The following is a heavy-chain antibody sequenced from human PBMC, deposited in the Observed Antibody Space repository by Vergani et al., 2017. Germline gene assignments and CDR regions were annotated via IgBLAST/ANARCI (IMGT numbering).Heavy chain of an antibody. D-gene: IGHD2-2*01. CDR3: AKGYCSSTSCYLDP. Sequence: EVQLVESGGGIVKPGGSLRLSCVASGFSFRNAWMNWVRRTPGKGLEWVGRIKSTFDRGTTDYAAAVKGRFTISRDNAKNSLYLQMNSLRAEDTALYYCAKGYCSSTSCYLDPWGQGTLVTVSS. V-gene: IGHV3-15*05. CDR1: GFSFRNAW. CDR2: IKSTFDRGTT. J-gene: IGHJ5*02.